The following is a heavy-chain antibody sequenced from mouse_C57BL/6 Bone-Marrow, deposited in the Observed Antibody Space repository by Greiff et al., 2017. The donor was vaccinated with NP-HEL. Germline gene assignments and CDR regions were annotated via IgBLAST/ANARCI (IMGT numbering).Heavy chain of an antibody. V-gene: IGHV5-9-1*02. CDR2: ISSGGDYI. Sequence: EVKLMESGEGLVKPGGSLKLSCAASGFTFSSYAMSWVRQTPEKRLEWVAYISSGGDYIYYADTVKGRFTISRDNARNTLYLQMSSLKSEDTAMYYCTRDRAIVYFDVWGTGTTVTVSS. CDR3: TRDRAIVYFDV. J-gene: IGHJ1*03. D-gene: IGHD2-12*01. CDR1: GFTFSSYA.